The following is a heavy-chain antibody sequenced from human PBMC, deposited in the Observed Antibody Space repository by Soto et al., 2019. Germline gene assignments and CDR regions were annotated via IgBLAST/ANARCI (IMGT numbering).Heavy chain of an antibody. V-gene: IGHV3-30-3*01. D-gene: IGHD3-10*01. CDR1: GFTFSSYA. CDR3: ARDAYYYLTPYYYYYGIDV. J-gene: IGHJ6*02. Sequence: GGSLRLSCAASGFTFSSYAMHWVRQAPGKGLEWVAVISYDGSNKYYADSMKGRFTISRDNSKNTLNLQMNSLRAEDTAEYYCARDAYYYLTPYYYYYGIDVGGQGTTVTVSS. CDR2: ISYDGSNK.